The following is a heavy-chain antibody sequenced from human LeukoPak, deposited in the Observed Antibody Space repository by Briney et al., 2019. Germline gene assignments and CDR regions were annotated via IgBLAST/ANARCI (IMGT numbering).Heavy chain of an antibody. CDR2: ISHTGDI. J-gene: IGHJ4*02. D-gene: IGHD3-22*01. CDR3: ARSSGSYRPFDS. CDR1: GFIFSSFE. Sequence: GGSLRLSCAASGFIFSSFEMNWVRQAPGKGLEWISHISHTGDIKYADSVKGRFTISRDNAKDSQYLQMTSLRAEDTAVYYCARSSGSYRPFDSWGQGTLVTVSS. V-gene: IGHV3-48*03.